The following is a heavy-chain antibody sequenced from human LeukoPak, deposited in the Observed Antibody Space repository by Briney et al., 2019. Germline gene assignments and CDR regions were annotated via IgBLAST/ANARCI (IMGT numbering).Heavy chain of an antibody. CDR3: ARDRGTLGYSSSHDY. J-gene: IGHJ4*02. D-gene: IGHD6-13*01. CDR1: GGSFSGYF. CDR2: INHSGSI. Sequence: SETLSLTCAVYGGSFSGYFWSWIRQPPGKGLEWIGEINHSGSIKYNPSLKSRVTMSVDTSKNQFSLKLSSVTAADTAVYYCARDRGTLGYSSSHDYWGQGTLVTVSS. V-gene: IGHV4-34*01.